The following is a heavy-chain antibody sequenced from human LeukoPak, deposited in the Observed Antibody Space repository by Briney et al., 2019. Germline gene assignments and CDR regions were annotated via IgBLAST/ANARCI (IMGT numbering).Heavy chain of an antibody. D-gene: IGHD3-16*01. CDR2: ISDSGST. CDR3: ARKENAYYYFDY. J-gene: IGHJ4*02. V-gene: IGHV4-59*11. Sequence: SETLSLTCVVSGGSLSTHHWSWIRQSPGRGLEWIGYISDSGSTNYNPSLKSRVTISVDTSKNQFSLMLSSVTAADTAVYYCARKENAYYYFDYWGQGTLVTVSS. CDR1: GGSLSTHH.